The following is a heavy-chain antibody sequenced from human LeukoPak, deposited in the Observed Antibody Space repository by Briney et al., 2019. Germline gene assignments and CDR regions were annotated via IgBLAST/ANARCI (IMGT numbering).Heavy chain of an antibody. J-gene: IGHJ4*02. D-gene: IGHD2-2*01. V-gene: IGHV3-53*01. CDR3: ARELLYHYYEY. CDR2: LYDDGTT. Sequence: PGGSLRLSCEVSGFTVSRQFMSWVRQAPGKGLDWVSVLYDDGTTHYADSVKGRFTISRDTSQNILYLEMNSLRADDTAVYYCARELLYHYYEYWGQGTLVTVSA. CDR1: GFTVSRQF.